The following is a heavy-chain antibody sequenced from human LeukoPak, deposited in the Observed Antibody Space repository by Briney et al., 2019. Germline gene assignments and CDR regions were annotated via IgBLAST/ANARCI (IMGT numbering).Heavy chain of an antibody. CDR2: IYSGGST. V-gene: IGHV3-66*01. CDR3: ASSPEWELRVYYYYYGMDV. Sequence: GGSLRLSCAASGFNFRSYAMSWVRQAPGKGLEWVSVIYSGGSTYYADSVKGRFTISGDNSKNTLYLQMNSLRAEDTAVYYCASSPEWELRVYYYYYGMDVWGQGTTVTVSS. CDR1: GFNFRSYA. D-gene: IGHD1-26*01. J-gene: IGHJ6*02.